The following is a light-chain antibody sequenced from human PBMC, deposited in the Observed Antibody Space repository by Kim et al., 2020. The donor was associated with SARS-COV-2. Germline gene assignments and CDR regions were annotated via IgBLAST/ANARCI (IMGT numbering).Light chain of an antibody. CDR1: TLPKQY. CDR2: KDS. J-gene: IGLJ3*02. Sequence: SPGQTARITCSGDTLPKQYAYWYQQKPGQAPVLVIYKDSERPSGIPERFSGSRSGTTVTLSITGVQAEDEADYYCQSADSSGAYKVFGGGTQLTVL. V-gene: IGLV3-25*03. CDR3: QSADSSGAYKV.